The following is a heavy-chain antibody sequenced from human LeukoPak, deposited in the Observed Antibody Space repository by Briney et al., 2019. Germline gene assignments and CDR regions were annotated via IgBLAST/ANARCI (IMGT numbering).Heavy chain of an antibody. CDR1: GFTFGDYT. V-gene: IGHV3-49*03. CDR3: TRVSSSGWYFDAFDI. D-gene: IGHD6-19*01. Sequence: PGRSLRLSCTASGFTFGDYTMSWFRQAPGKGLEWVGFIRSKAYGGTTEYAASVEGRFTISRDDSESIAYLQMNSLKTEDTAVYYCTRVSSSGWYFDAFDIWGQGTMVTVSS. CDR2: IRSKAYGGTT. J-gene: IGHJ3*02.